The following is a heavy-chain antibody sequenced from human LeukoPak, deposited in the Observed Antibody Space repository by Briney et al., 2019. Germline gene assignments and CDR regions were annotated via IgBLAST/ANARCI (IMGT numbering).Heavy chain of an antibody. Sequence: PGGSLRLSCAASGFTFSVYGMSWVRQAPGKGLEWVSAISGDGTYYADSVKGRFTISRDNSKDTLYLQMNSLRAEDTAVYYCARDNYSYGYYYYYMDVWGKGTTVTVSS. V-gene: IGHV3-23*01. CDR2: ISGDGT. J-gene: IGHJ6*03. CDR1: GFTFSVYG. CDR3: ARDNYSYGYYYYYMDV. D-gene: IGHD5-18*01.